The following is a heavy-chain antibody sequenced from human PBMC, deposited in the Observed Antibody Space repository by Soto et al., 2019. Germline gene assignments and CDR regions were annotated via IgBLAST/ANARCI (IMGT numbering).Heavy chain of an antibody. D-gene: IGHD2-21*01. Sequence: QVQLQESGPGLVKPSQTLSLTCTVSGGSISDGAYYWSWIRQPPGKGLEWIGHIYDSGNTYNNPYLQRRLTISVDTSKNHFSLNLNSVTAADTAVYYCASGLSGDKVDQWGQGTLVTVSS. CDR1: GGSISDGAYY. CDR3: ASGLSGDKVDQ. J-gene: IGHJ4*02. CDR2: IYDSGNT. V-gene: IGHV4-30-4*01.